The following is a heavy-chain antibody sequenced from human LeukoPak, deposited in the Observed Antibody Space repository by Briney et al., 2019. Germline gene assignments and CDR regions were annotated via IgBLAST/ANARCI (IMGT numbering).Heavy chain of an antibody. CDR2: ISSSGSTI. V-gene: IGHV3-11*04. Sequence: GGSLRLSCAASGFTFSDYYMSWIRQAPGKGLEWVSYISSSGSTIYYADSVKGRFTISRDNSKNTLYLQMNSLRAEDTAVYYCARDYKWGQALDYWGQGTLVTVSS. D-gene: IGHD1-1*01. J-gene: IGHJ4*02. CDR3: ARDYKWGQALDY. CDR1: GFTFSDYY.